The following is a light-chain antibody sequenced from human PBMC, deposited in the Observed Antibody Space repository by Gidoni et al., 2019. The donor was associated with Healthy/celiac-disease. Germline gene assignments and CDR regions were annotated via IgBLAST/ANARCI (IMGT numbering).Light chain of an antibody. CDR1: QSVSSN. V-gene: IGKV3-15*01. Sequence: EIVLTQPPATLSVSPGERATLSCRASQSVSSNLAWYQHKPGQAPRRLIYGASTRATGIPARFSGSGSGTEFTLTISSLQSEDFAVYYCQQYNNWPPWTFGQGTKVEIK. CDR2: GAS. CDR3: QQYNNWPPWT. J-gene: IGKJ1*01.